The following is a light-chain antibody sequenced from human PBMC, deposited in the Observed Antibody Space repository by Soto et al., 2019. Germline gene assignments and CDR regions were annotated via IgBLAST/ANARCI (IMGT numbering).Light chain of an antibody. J-gene: IGKJ2*01. V-gene: IGKV3-20*01. CDR2: GAS. Sequence: EIVLTQSPGTLSLSPGERATLSCRASQSISSSFLAWYRHKPGQAPRLLIHGASSRATGIPDRFSGSGSGTDFTLTVSRLEPEDFAVYYCQQYGSTPYTFGQGTKLEIK. CDR1: QSISSSF. CDR3: QQYGSTPYT.